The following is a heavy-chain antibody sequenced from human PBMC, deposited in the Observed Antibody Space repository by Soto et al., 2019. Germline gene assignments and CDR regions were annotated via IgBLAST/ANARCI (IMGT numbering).Heavy chain of an antibody. CDR1: GYSFTSYW. D-gene: IGHD6-13*01. CDR2: IDPSDSYT. V-gene: IGHV5-10-1*01. CDR3: ASHSTSAHVAAAH. J-gene: IGHJ4*02. Sequence: GESLKISCKGSGYSFTSYWISWVRQMPGKGLEWMGRIDPSDSYTNYSPSFQGHVTISADKSISTAYLQWSSLKASDTAMYYCASHSTSAHVAAAHWGQGTLVTVSS.